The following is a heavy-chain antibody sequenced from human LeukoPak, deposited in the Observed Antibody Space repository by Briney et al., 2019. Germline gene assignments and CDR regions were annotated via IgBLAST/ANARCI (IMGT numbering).Heavy chain of an antibody. J-gene: IGHJ4*02. Sequence: GGSLRLSCGASGFTFSDYYMSWIRQAPGKGLEWVSYISSSGSTIYYADSVKGRFTISRDNAKNSLYLQMKSLRAEETAVYYCTTDLIVVSPERNNFDYWGQGTLVTVSS. CDR1: GFTFSDYY. D-gene: IGHD3-22*01. V-gene: IGHV3-11*01. CDR2: ISSSGSTI. CDR3: TTDLIVVSPERNNFDY.